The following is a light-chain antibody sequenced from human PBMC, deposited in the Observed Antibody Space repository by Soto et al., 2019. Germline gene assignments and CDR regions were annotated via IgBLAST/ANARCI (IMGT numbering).Light chain of an antibody. Sequence: DIVLTQSQGTLSLSPGERATLSCRASQSVDSRYLAWYQHKPGQAPRLVIHAVSRRATGIPDRFSGSGSGTDFTLTISRLEPEDFAEYYCQQYGSSPRYSFGQGTKLEIK. CDR1: QSVDSRY. CDR3: QQYGSSPRYS. V-gene: IGKV3-20*01. J-gene: IGKJ2*03. CDR2: AVS.